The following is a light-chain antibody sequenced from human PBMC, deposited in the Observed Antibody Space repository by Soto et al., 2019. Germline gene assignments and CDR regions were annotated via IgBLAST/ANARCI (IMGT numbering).Light chain of an antibody. V-gene: IGKV4-1*01. CDR1: QSVLSSANNKNY. Sequence: DSVMTQSPDSLAVSLGESATINCKSRQSVLSSANNKNYLAWYQQKPGQPPKLLIYGASTRASGVPDRFSGSGSGTDFTLTISSLQAEDVAVYYCQQYYGAPLTFGGGTTVEIK. CDR2: GAS. J-gene: IGKJ4*01. CDR3: QQYYGAPLT.